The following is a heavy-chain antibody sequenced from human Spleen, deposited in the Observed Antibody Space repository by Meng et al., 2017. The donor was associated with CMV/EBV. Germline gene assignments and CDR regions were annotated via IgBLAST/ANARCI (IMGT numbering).Heavy chain of an antibody. V-gene: IGHV1-69*02. CDR2: IIPFLRLA. J-gene: IGHJ5*01. D-gene: IGHD2-2*01. CDR1: GDSFTSHT. CDR3: ARGNSTRPTSFDS. Sequence: SGDSFTSHTFRWVRQAPGQGLEWMGRIIPFLRLADYAQNFQGRVTITADKSTLTAYMELSTLRSEDTAVYFCARGNSTRPTSFDSWGQGTLVTVSS.